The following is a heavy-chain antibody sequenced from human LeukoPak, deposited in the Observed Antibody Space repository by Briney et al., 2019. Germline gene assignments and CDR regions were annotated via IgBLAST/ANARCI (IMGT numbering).Heavy chain of an antibody. D-gene: IGHD3-10*01. CDR2: ISLNSGVT. CDR1: GYTFSDFY. J-gene: IGHJ4*02. CDR3: ARGYRTGDMTIFAY. Sequence: ASVKVSCKASGYTFSDFYMQWVRQAPGQGLEWMGWISLNSGVTGYAQKFQGRATMTRDTSISTAHMELSSLRSDDTAVYYCARGYRTGDMTIFAYWGQGTPVTVSS. V-gene: IGHV1-2*02.